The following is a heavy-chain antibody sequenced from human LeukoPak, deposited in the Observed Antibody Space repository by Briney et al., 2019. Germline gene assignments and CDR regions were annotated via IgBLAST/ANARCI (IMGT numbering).Heavy chain of an antibody. CDR1: EYSFSSYW. CDR2: IYPGDSDT. J-gene: IGHJ4*02. CDR3: ARVSLEMRIARNFDY. D-gene: IGHD5-24*01. Sequence: GESLKISCKGSEYSFSSYWIGWVRQMPGKGLEWMGIIYPGDSDTRYSPSFRGQVTISADKSISTAYLQWSGLKASDTAMYYCARVSLEMRIARNFDYWGQGTLVTVSS. V-gene: IGHV5-51*01.